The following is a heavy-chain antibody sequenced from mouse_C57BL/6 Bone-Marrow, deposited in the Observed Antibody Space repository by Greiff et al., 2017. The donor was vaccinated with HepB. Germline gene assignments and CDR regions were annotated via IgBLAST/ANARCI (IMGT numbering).Heavy chain of an antibody. Sequence: VQLKHSGPELVKPGASVKISCKASGYTFTDYYMNWVKQSHGKSLEWIGDINPNNGGTSYNQKFKGKATLTVDKSSSTAYMELRSLTSEDSAVYYCARLLLRIDYWGQGTTLTVSS. V-gene: IGHV1-26*01. D-gene: IGHD1-1*01. CDR1: GYTFTDYY. CDR2: INPNNGGT. J-gene: IGHJ2*01. CDR3: ARLLLRIDY.